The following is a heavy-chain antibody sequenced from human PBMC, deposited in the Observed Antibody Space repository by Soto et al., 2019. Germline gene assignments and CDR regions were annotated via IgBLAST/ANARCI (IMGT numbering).Heavy chain of an antibody. D-gene: IGHD4-17*01. CDR1: VDSFSGYF. CDR3: ERRYGYFRK. J-gene: IGHJ4*02. V-gene: IGHV4-34*01. Sequence: NPSETLSLTCDVSVDSFSGYFCNLLRQSRGKGLEGIAEISQVGRSRYNPSLETRITISVDTYKTQFSLNLTSVTDADTAVYYCERRYGYFRKWGQGALVSVSS. CDR2: ISQVGRS.